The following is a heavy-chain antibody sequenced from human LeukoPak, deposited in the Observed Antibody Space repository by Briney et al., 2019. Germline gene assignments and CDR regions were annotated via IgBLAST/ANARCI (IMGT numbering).Heavy chain of an antibody. V-gene: IGHV3-74*01. CDR2: INSDGSST. Sequence: GGSLRLSCAASGLTFSSYWMHWVRQAPGKRLVWVSRINSDGSSTSYADSVKGRFTISRDNAKNTLYLQMNSLRAEDTAVYYCARSYDFWSGYKGPHYYGMDVWGQGTTVTVSS. D-gene: IGHD3-3*01. J-gene: IGHJ6*02. CDR1: GLTFSSYW. CDR3: ARSYDFWSGYKGPHYYGMDV.